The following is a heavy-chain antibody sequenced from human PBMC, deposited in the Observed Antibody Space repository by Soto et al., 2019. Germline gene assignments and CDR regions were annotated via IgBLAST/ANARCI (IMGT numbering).Heavy chain of an antibody. D-gene: IGHD3-3*01. CDR3: ARDSSSAPIFGVVIIPTYYYGMDV. J-gene: IGHJ6*02. Sequence: GGSLRLSXAASAFTFSSYSMNWVRQAPGKGLQWVSSISSSSSYIYYADSAKGRFTISRDNAKNSLYLQMNSLRAEATAVYYCARDSSSAPIFGVVIIPTYYYGMDVWGQGTTVTVSS. V-gene: IGHV3-21*01. CDR2: ISSSSSYI. CDR1: AFTFSSYS.